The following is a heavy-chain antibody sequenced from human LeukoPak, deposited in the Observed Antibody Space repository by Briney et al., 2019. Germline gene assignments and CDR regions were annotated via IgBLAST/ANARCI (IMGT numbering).Heavy chain of an antibody. D-gene: IGHD2-2*01. CDR3: ARDGTSTDDY. CDR2: ISGNNDNP. V-gene: IGHV1-18*01. CDR1: GYTFSNFG. Sequence: GASVKVSCKASGYTFSNFGISWVRQAPGQGLEWMGWISGNNDNPNYGQKFQGRLTVTTDSSTSTAYKELRNLRSDDTAVYYCARDGTSTDDYWGQGTLVTVSS. J-gene: IGHJ4*02.